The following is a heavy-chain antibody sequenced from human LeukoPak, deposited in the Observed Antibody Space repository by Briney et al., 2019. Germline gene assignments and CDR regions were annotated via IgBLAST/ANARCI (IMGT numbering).Heavy chain of an antibody. V-gene: IGHV4-39*01. Sequence: PSETLSLTCTVSGGSISSSSYYWSWIRQPPGKGLEWIGSIYYSGSTYYNPSLKSRVTISVDTSKNQFSLKLSSVTAADTAVYYCATMGPLDYDFWSGQTHPGAFDIWGQGTMVTVSS. CDR1: GGSISSSSYY. J-gene: IGHJ3*02. CDR3: ATMGPLDYDFWSGQTHPGAFDI. CDR2: IYYSGST. D-gene: IGHD3-3*01.